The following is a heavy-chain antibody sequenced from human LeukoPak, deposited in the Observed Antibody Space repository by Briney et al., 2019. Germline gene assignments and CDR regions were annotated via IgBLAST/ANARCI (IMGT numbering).Heavy chain of an antibody. CDR1: GYTFSSYG. CDR3: ARDHYDFWSGCYTY. J-gene: IGHJ4*02. D-gene: IGHD3-3*01. CDR2: ISGYNGNT. Sequence: GASVKVSCKASGYTFSSYGISWVRQALGQGLEWMGWISGYNGNTNYAQKLQGRVTMTTDTSTSTAYMELRSLRSDDTAVYYCARDHYDFWSGCYTYWGQGTLVTVSS. V-gene: IGHV1-18*01.